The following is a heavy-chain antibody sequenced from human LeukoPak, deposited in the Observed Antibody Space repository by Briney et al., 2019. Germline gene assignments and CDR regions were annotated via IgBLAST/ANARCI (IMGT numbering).Heavy chain of an antibody. J-gene: IGHJ4*02. D-gene: IGHD3-3*01. CDR2: IIPIFDTA. V-gene: IGHV1-69*05. CDR3: ARDGVTYYDFWSGYSMFDY. Sequence: SVKVSCKASGGTFSSYAISLVRQAPGQGLEWMGRIIPIFDTANYAQKFQGRVTITTDESTSTAYMELSSLRSEDTAVYYCARDGVTYYDFWSGYSMFDYWGQGTLVTVSS. CDR1: GGTFSSYA.